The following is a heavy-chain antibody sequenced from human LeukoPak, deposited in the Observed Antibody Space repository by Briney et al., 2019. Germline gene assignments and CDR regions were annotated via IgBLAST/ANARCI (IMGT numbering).Heavy chain of an antibody. J-gene: IGHJ4*02. D-gene: IGHD5-24*01. CDR2: IFYTGST. CDR3: ARGYNTFDY. Sequence: SETLSLTCTVSTGSISGHYWSWIRQPPGKGLEWIGYIFYTGSTNYNPSLKSRVTISVDTSKNQFSLKLSPVTAADTAMYYCARGYNTFDYWGQGTLVTVSS. CDR1: TGSISGHY. V-gene: IGHV4-59*11.